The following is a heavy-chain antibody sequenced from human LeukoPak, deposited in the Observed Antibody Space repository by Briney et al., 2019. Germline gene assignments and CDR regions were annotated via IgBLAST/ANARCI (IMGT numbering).Heavy chain of an antibody. CDR3: AKAVGGSYYYYMDV. J-gene: IGHJ6*03. Sequence: GESLRLSCAASGFTFSTYGMHWVRQAPGKGLEWVAFIRYDGRINYYADSVKGRLTISRDNSKNTLNLQMNSLKTEDTAVYYCAKAVGGSYYYYMDVWGKGTTVTVSS. V-gene: IGHV3-30*02. CDR2: IRYDGRIN. CDR1: GFTFSTYG. D-gene: IGHD3-10*01.